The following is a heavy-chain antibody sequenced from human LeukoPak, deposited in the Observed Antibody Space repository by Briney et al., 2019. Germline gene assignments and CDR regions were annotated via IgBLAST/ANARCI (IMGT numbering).Heavy chain of an antibody. CDR2: FDPEDGET. CDR1: GYTLTELS. Sequence: GASVKVSCKVSGYTLTELSMHWVRQAPGKGLEWMGGFDPEDGETIYAPKFQGRVTMTEDTSTDTAYMELSSLRSEDTAVYYCATTGSGNYYYYYMDVWGKGTTVTVSS. V-gene: IGHV1-24*01. J-gene: IGHJ6*03. D-gene: IGHD3-10*01. CDR3: ATTGSGNYYYYYMDV.